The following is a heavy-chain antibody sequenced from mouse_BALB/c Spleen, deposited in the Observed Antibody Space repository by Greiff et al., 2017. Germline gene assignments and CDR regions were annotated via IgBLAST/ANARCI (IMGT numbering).Heavy chain of an antibody. CDR3: ARSSDGYYVRYFDV. V-gene: IGHV5-2*03. D-gene: IGHD2-3*01. CDR1: EYEFPSHD. J-gene: IGHJ1*01. Sequence: EVMLVESGGGLVQPGESLKLSCESNEYEFPSHDMSWVRKTPEKRLELVAAINSDGGSTYYPDTMERRFIISRDNTKKTLYLQMSSLRSEDTALYYCARSSDGYYVRYFDVWGAGTTVTVSS. CDR2: INSDGGST.